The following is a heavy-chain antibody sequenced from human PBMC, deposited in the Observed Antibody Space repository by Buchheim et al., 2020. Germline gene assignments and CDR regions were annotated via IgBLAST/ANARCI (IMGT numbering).Heavy chain of an antibody. CDR1: GFTFSSYA. CDR3: ARDFTAFDI. CDR2: ISYDGSNK. V-gene: IGHV3-30-3*01. Sequence: QVQLVESGGGVVQPGRSLRLSYAASGFTFSSYAMHWVRQAPGKGLEWVAVISYDGSNKYYADSVKGRFTVSRDSFTNTLYLQMNSLRAEDTAVYYCARDFTAFDIWGQGT. J-gene: IGHJ3*02.